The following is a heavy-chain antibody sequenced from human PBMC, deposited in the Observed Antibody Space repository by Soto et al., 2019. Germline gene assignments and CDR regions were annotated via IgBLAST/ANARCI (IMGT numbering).Heavy chain of an antibody. Sequence: SETLSLTCTVSGGSISSSIYYGGWIRRPPGKGLEWIGSIFYSGSTYYNPSLKSRVTISVDRSKNQFSLKLSSVTAADTAVYYCARGGIVVVGAFDIWGQGTMVTVSS. J-gene: IGHJ3*02. D-gene: IGHD2-15*01. CDR1: GGSISSSIYY. CDR2: IFYSGST. CDR3: ARGGIVVVGAFDI. V-gene: IGHV4-39*07.